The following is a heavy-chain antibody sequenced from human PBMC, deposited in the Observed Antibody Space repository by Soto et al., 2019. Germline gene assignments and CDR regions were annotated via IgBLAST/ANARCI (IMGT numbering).Heavy chain of an antibody. D-gene: IGHD2-2*01. Sequence: GGSLRLSCAASGFTFSNAWMSWVRQAPGKGLEWVGRIKSKTDGGTTDYAAPVKGRFTISRDDSKNTLYLQMNSLKTEDTAVYYCTTDCSSTSCTDAFDIWGQGTMVTVSS. CDR3: TTDCSSTSCTDAFDI. CDR1: GFTFSNAW. J-gene: IGHJ3*02. CDR2: IKSKTDGGTT. V-gene: IGHV3-15*01.